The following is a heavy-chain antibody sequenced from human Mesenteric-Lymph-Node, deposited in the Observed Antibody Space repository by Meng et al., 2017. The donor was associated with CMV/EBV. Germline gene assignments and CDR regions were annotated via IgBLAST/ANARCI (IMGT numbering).Heavy chain of an antibody. CDR2: MNPNSGTT. CDR1: GYTFTSYD. J-gene: IGHJ3*02. D-gene: IGHD6-25*01. Sequence: ASVKVSCKASGYTFTSYDISWVRQATGQGLEWMGWMNPNSGTTGYAQNFQGRVTMTRNTSISTAYMELSSLRSEDKAMYYCATSGRRSDAFDIWGQGTMVTVSS. CDR3: ATSGRRSDAFDI. V-gene: IGHV1-8*01.